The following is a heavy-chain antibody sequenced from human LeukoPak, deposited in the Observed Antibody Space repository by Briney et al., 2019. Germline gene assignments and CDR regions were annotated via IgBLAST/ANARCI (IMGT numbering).Heavy chain of an antibody. CDR3: ARHHDFWSGYHNYYYGMDV. Sequence: ASVKVSCKASGYTLTDYYIHWVRQAPGQGLEWMGWMNPNSGDTNSAQSFQGRVTMTRETPISTAYMELSRLRFDDTAVYYCARHHDFWSGYHNYYYGMDVWGQGTTVTVAS. CDR1: GYTLTDYY. CDR2: MNPNSGDT. V-gene: IGHV1-2*02. J-gene: IGHJ6*02. D-gene: IGHD3-3*01.